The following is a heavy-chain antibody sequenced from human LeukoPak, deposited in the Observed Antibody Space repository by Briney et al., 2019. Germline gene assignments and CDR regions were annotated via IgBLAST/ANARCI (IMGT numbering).Heavy chain of an antibody. J-gene: IGHJ4*02. CDR2: IYYSGST. D-gene: IGHD5-18*01. CDR3: ARQLWTNFDY. Sequence: KASETLSLTCTVSGGSISSYYWSWIRQPPGKGLEWIGYIYYSGSTNYNPSLKSRVTISVDTSKNQFSLKLSSVTAADTAVYYCARQLWTNFDYWGQGTLVIVSS. CDR1: GGSISSYY. V-gene: IGHV4-59*08.